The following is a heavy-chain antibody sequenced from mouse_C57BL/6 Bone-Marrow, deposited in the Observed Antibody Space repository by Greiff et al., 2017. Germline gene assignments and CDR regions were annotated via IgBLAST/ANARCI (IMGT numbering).Heavy chain of an antibody. CDR1: GFSFNTYA. Sequence: EVKLVESGGGLVQPKGSLKLSCAASGFSFNTYAMNWVRQAPGKGLEWVARIRSKSNNYATYYADSVKDRFTISRDDSESMLYLQMNNFKTEDTAMYYCVRHYDYNAYFDVWGTGTTVTVAS. CDR3: VRHYDYNAYFDV. D-gene: IGHD2-4*01. CDR2: IRSKSNNYAT. J-gene: IGHJ1*03. V-gene: IGHV10-1*01.